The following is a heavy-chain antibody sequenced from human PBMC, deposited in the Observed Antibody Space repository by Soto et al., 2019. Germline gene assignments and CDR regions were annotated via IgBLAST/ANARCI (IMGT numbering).Heavy chain of an antibody. CDR3: TNSGRRWPDSFDI. CDR1: GGSFNSYF. V-gene: IGHV4-34*01. J-gene: IGHJ3*02. D-gene: IGHD2-15*01. Sequence: QVQLQQWGAGLLKPSETLSLTCTVYGGSFNSYFWNWVRQPPGKGLEGIGEVTPDGRSNYNPTLKSRVNRSKDTSKNQFSLEVTSVPAADTAVYSGTNSGRRWPDSFDIWDQGEMVSVCS. CDR2: VTPDGRS.